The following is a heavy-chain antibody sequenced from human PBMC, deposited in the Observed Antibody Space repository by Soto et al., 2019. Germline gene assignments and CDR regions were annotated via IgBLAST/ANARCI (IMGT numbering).Heavy chain of an antibody. CDR1: GGSISSYY. J-gene: IGHJ4*02. D-gene: IGHD3-22*01. V-gene: IGHV4-59*01. Sequence: PSETLSLTCTVSGGSISSYYWSWIRQPPGKGLEWIGYIYYSGSTNYNPSLKSRVTISVDTSKNQFSLRLSSVTAADTAVYYCARGILSGYLPIHYRGQGTLVTVSS. CDR3: ARGILSGYLPIHY. CDR2: IYYSGST.